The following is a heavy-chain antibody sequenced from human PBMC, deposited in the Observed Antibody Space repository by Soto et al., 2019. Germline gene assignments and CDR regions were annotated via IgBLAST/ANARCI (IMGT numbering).Heavy chain of an antibody. CDR2: IYYSGTT. V-gene: IGHV4-39*01. CDR3: ARRASSSSGRLFDP. Sequence: PSETLSLTCTVSGGSISSSSYYWGLLRQPPGKGLEWIGTIYYSGTTYYNPSLKSRVTISIDTSENQFSLKLSSVTAADTAVYYCARRASSSSGRLFDPWGQGTLVTVSS. CDR1: GGSISSSSYY. D-gene: IGHD6-6*01. J-gene: IGHJ5*02.